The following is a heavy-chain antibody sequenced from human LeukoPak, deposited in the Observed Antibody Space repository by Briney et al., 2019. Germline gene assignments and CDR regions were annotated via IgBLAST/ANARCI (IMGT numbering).Heavy chain of an antibody. CDR2: IYHSGST. D-gene: IGHD4-23*01. CDR3: AWDYGGHAIFDY. J-gene: IGHJ4*02. Sequence: PSETLSLTCVVSGYSISSGYFWGWIRQPPGKGLEWIATIYHSGSTFYNPSLKSRVTISVDTSKNQFSLKLSSVTAADTAVYYCAWDYGGHAIFDYWGQGTLVTVSS. V-gene: IGHV4-38-2*01. CDR1: GYSISSGYF.